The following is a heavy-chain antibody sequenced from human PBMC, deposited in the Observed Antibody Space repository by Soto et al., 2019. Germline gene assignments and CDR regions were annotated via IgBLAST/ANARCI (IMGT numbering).Heavy chain of an antibody. CDR3: ARQRTTVVTQAYFDH. V-gene: IGHV4-39*01. CDR1: GESISSSSYY. J-gene: IGHJ4*02. Sequence: SETLSLTCIVSGESISSSSYYWGWIRQPPGKGLEWIGSIYYSGRTYYNPSFKSRVTISIDTSKNQFSLKLSSLTPTDTAVYYCARQRTTVVTQAYFDHWGQGALVTVSS. CDR2: IYYSGRT. D-gene: IGHD2-21*02.